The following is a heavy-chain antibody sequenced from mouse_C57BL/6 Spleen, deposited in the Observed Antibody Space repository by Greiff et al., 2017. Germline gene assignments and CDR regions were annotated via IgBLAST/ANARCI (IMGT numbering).Heavy chain of an antibody. J-gene: IGHJ3*01. V-gene: IGHV1-72*01. Sequence: QVQLKQPGAELVKPGASVKLSCKASGYTFTSYWMHWVKQRPGRGLEWIGRIDPNSGGTKYNEKFKSKATLTVDKPSSTAYMQRSSLTSEDSAVYYCARGGSSWFAYWGQGPLVTVSA. CDR3: ARGGSSWFAY. CDR1: GYTFTSYW. CDR2: IDPNSGGT.